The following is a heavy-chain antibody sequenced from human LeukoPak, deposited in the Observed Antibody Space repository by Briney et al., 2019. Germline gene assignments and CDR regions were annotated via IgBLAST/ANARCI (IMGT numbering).Heavy chain of an antibody. V-gene: IGHV4-34*01. Sequence: SETLSLTCAVYGGPFSGYNWNWIRQPPGKGLEWIGSIYYSGSTYYNPSLKSRVTISVDTSKNQFSLKLSSVTAADTAVYYCARLTRSSWYYFDYWGQGTLVTVSS. CDR2: IYYSGST. CDR1: GGPFSGYN. CDR3: ARLTRSSWYYFDY. D-gene: IGHD6-13*01. J-gene: IGHJ4*02.